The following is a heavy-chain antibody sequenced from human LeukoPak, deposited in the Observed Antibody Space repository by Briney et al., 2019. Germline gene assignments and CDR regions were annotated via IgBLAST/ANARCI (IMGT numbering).Heavy chain of an antibody. CDR3: ARSRGIVVVPAAMGPLDY. D-gene: IGHD2-2*01. J-gene: IGHJ4*02. Sequence: ASVKVSCKVSGYTLTELSMHWVRQAPGKGLEWMGGFDPEDGETIYAQKLQGRVTMTTDTSTSTAYMELRSLRSDDTAVYYCARSRGIVVVPAAMGPLDYWGQGTLVTVSS. CDR2: FDPEDGET. CDR1: GYTLTELS. V-gene: IGHV1-24*01.